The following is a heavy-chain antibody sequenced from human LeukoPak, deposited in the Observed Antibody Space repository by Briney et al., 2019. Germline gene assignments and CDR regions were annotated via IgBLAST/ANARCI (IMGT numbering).Heavy chain of an antibody. CDR2: ITASGGST. Sequence: GGSLRLSCAASGFTFSSYAMTWVRQAPGKGLEWVSSITASGGSTYYADSVQGRFTISRDNSKNTLWLQKNNLRVEDTAVYYCARHQGYLWFGELFDYWGQGTLVTVSP. CDR3: ARHQGYLWFGELFDY. D-gene: IGHD3-10*01. J-gene: IGHJ4*02. V-gene: IGHV3-23*01. CDR1: GFTFSSYA.